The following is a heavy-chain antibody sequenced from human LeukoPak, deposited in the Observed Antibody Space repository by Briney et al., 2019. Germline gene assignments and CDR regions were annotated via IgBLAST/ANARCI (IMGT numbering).Heavy chain of an antibody. CDR2: ISYDGSNK. CDR3: ARDLSGVAGYTYGRGIDY. J-gene: IGHJ4*02. CDR1: GFTFSSYA. D-gene: IGHD5-18*01. Sequence: GGSLRLSCAASGFTFSSYAMHWVRQAPGKGLEWVAVISYDGSNKYYADSVKGRFTISRDNSKNTLYLQMNSLRAEDTAVYYCARDLSGVAGYTYGRGIDYWGQGTLVTVSS. V-gene: IGHV3-30*04.